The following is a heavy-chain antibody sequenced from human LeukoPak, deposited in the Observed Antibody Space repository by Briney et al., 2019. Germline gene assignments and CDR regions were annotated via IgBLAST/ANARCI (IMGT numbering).Heavy chain of an antibody. D-gene: IGHD4-23*01. CDR3: AKGGTTVANVWDY. J-gene: IGHJ4*02. Sequence: GGSLRLSCAASGFTFSSYSMTWVRQAPGKGLEWVSSISGSGISTYYVDSVKGRLTISRDNSKNTLFLQMNSLRAEDTAVYYCAKGGTTVANVWDYWGQGTQVTVSS. CDR1: GFTFSSYS. CDR2: ISGSGIST. V-gene: IGHV3-23*01.